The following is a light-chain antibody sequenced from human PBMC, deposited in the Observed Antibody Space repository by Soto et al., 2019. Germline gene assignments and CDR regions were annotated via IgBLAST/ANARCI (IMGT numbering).Light chain of an antibody. CDR3: SSYGGSNILV. CDR1: SSDVGGYNY. CDR2: EVS. Sequence: QSALTQPPSASGSPGQSVTISCTGTSSDVGGYNYVSWYQQHPGKAPKLMIYEVSKRPSGVPDRFSGSKSGNTASLTVSGLQAEDEADYYCSSYGGSNILVFGGGTQLTVL. V-gene: IGLV2-8*01. J-gene: IGLJ2*01.